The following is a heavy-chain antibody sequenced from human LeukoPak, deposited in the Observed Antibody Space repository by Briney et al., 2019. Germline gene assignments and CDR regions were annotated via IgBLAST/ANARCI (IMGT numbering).Heavy chain of an antibody. CDR2: ISAYNGNT. Sequence: GASVKVSCKASGYTFGSYDITWVRQAPGQGLEWMGWISAYNGNTNYAQKFQGRVTMTTDISTSAAYMELRSLRSDDTAVYYCTRDQAYYSYYMDVWGKGTTVTISS. CDR1: GYTFGSYD. J-gene: IGHJ6*03. CDR3: TRDQAYYSYYMDV. V-gene: IGHV1-18*01.